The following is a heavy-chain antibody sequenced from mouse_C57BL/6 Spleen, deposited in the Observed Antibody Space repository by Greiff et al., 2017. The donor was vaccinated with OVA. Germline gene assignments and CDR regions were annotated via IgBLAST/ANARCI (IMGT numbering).Heavy chain of an antibody. CDR2: IYPRDGST. CDR3: AKGGYGSSFAWFAY. D-gene: IGHD1-1*01. J-gene: IGHJ3*01. Sequence: VQLQQSGPELVKPGASVKLSCKASGYTFTSYDINWVKQRPGQGLEWIGWIYPRDGSTKYNEKFKGKATLTVDTSSSTAYMELHSLTSEDSAVYFCAKGGYGSSFAWFAYWGQGTLVTVSA. CDR1: GYTFTSYD. V-gene: IGHV1-85*01.